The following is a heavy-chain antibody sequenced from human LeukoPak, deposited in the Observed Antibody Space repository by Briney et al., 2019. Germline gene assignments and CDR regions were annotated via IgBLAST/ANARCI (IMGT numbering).Heavy chain of an antibody. CDR2: IVGSGLTT. J-gene: IGHJ4*02. CDR3: AKDSTIFGAKTHFDY. Sequence: GGSLRFSCAGAEFTFSSYAMSWVRQAPGKGLEWVSAIVGSGLTTYYADSVKGRFTISRDNSKNTLYLQMSSLRAEDTAVYYCAKDSTIFGAKTHFDYWGQGTLVTVSS. CDR1: EFTFSSYA. V-gene: IGHV3-23*01. D-gene: IGHD3-3*01.